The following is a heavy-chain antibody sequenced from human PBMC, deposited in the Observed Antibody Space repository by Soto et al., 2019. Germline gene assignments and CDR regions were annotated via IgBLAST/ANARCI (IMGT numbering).Heavy chain of an antibody. CDR3: ARDGGYCSGGSCYSYYYYYGMDV. V-gene: IGHV3-48*03. CDR1: GFTFSSYE. D-gene: IGHD2-15*01. CDR2: ISSSGSTI. J-gene: IGHJ6*02. Sequence: GSLRLSCAASGFTFSSYEMNWVRQAPGKGLEWVSYISSSGSTIYYADSVKGRFTISRDNAKNSLYLQMNSLRAEETAVYYCARDGGYCSGGSCYSYYYYYGMDVWGQGTTVTVSS.